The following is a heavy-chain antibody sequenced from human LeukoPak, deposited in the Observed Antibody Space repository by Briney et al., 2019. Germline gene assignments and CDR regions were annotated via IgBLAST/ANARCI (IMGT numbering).Heavy chain of an antibody. Sequence: SETLSLTCAVYGGSFSGYYWSWIRQPPGKGLEWIGEINHSGSTNYNPSLKSRVTISVDTSKNQFSLKLSSVTAADTAVYYCARGLGSGWYPYYYHGMDVWGQGTTVTVS. CDR3: ARGLGSGWYPYYYHGMDV. J-gene: IGHJ6*02. D-gene: IGHD6-19*01. V-gene: IGHV4-34*01. CDR2: INHSGST. CDR1: GGSFSGYY.